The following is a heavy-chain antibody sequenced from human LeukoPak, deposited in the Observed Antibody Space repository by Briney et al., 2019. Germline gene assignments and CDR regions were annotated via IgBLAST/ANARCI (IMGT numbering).Heavy chain of an antibody. CDR2: ISGSGART. Sequence: GGSLRLSCAASGFTFTSYAMSWVRQAPGKGLEWVSAISGSGARTYYADSVKGRFSVSRDNSKNTLYLQMNSLRAEDRAVYYCAKEQTSSGFFDYWGQGTLVTVSS. V-gene: IGHV3-23*01. CDR1: GFTFTSYA. D-gene: IGHD3-10*01. CDR3: AKEQTSSGFFDY. J-gene: IGHJ4*02.